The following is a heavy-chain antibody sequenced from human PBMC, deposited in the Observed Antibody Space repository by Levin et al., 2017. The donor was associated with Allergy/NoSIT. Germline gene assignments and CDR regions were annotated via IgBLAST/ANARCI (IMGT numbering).Heavy chain of an antibody. D-gene: IGHD3-9*01. Sequence: GGSLRLSCAASGFTFSSYGMHWVRQAPGKGLEWVAVISYDGSNKYYADSVKGRFTISRDNSKNTLYLQMNSLRAEDTAVYYCAKGPHYDILTRRWPLDYWGQGTLVTVSS. J-gene: IGHJ4*02. V-gene: IGHV3-30*18. CDR2: ISYDGSNK. CDR3: AKGPHYDILTRRWPLDY. CDR1: GFTFSSYG.